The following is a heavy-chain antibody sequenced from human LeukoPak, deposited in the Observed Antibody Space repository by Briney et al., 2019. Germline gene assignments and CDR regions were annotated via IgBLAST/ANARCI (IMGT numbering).Heavy chain of an antibody. CDR1: GFTFSSYG. D-gene: IGHD5-12*01. CDR2: ISDDGSNK. Sequence: HTGRSLRLSCAASGFTFSSYGMHWVRQAPGKGLEWVAVISDDGSNKYYADSVKGRFSISRDNSKNTLYLQMNSLRAEDTAVYYCATLSGYDWDYWGQGTLVTVSS. CDR3: ATLSGYDWDY. V-gene: IGHV3-30*03. J-gene: IGHJ4*02.